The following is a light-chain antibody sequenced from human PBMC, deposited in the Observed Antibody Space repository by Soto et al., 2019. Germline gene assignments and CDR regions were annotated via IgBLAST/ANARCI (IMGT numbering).Light chain of an antibody. Sequence: EIVLTQSPGTLSVSPGERATISYRTSQSVSSKLAWYQQKPGQAPRLLFYGASTGATGIPARFSGSGSETEFTLSISSLQSEDFAVYYCQQYNNWPGTFGQGTKVDIK. CDR3: QQYNNWPGT. V-gene: IGKV3-15*01. J-gene: IGKJ1*01. CDR1: QSVSSK. CDR2: GAS.